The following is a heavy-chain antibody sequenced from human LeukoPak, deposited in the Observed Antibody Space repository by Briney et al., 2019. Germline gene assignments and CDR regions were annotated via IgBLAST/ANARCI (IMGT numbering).Heavy chain of an antibody. Sequence: GGSLRLSCAASGFTFSSYGMHWVRQAPGKGLEWVAFIRYDGSNKYYADSVKGRFTISRDNAKNSLYLQMNSLRAEDTAIYYCSRGTSGYNYGLAFWGQGTLVTVSS. V-gene: IGHV3-30*02. J-gene: IGHJ4*02. CDR1: GFTFSSYG. D-gene: IGHD5-18*01. CDR3: SRGTSGYNYGLAF. CDR2: IRYDGSNK.